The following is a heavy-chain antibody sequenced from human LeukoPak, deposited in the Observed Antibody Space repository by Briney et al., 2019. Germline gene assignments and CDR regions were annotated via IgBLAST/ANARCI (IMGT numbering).Heavy chain of an antibody. D-gene: IGHD4-23*01. V-gene: IGHV1-24*01. CDR1: GYTLTELS. CDR3: ATGRPTVVTPEGEIYYYYYMDV. Sequence: ASVKVSCKVSGYTLTELSMHWVRQAPGKGLEWMGGFDPEDGETIYAQKFQGRVTMTEDTTTDTAYMELSSLRSEDTAVYYCATGRPTVVTPEGEIYYYYYMDVWGKGTTVTVSS. J-gene: IGHJ6*03. CDR2: FDPEDGET.